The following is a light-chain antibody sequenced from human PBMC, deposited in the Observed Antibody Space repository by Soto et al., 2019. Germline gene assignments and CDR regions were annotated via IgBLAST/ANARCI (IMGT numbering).Light chain of an antibody. V-gene: IGKV1-8*01. Sequence: AIRMTQSPSSLSASTGDRVTITCRASQGISSYLAWYQQKPGKAPKLLIYAASTLQSGVPSRFSGSGSGTVFTLTISCLQSEDFATYYCQQYYSYSWTFGQGTKVDIK. CDR2: AAS. CDR3: QQYYSYSWT. J-gene: IGKJ1*01. CDR1: QGISSY.